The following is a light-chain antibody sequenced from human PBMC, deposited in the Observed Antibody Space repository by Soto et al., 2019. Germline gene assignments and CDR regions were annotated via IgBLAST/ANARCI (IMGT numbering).Light chain of an antibody. Sequence: QSALTQPPSASGSPGQSVTISCTGTSTDVGAYNFVSWYQQHPGKAPKLMISAVSKRPSGVPDRFSGSKSGNTASLTVSGLQADDEADYYCSSYVGNNNLVFGGGSKLTVL. J-gene: IGLJ2*01. V-gene: IGLV2-8*01. CDR1: STDVGAYNF. CDR2: AVS. CDR3: SSYVGNNNLV.